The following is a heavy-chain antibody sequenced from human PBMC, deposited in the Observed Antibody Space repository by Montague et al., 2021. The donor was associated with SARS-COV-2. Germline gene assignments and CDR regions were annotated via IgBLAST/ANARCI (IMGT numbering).Heavy chain of an antibody. J-gene: IGHJ5*02. CDR1: GGSISSSNW. CDR2: IYHSGST. Sequence: SETLSLTCAVSGGSISSSNWWSWVRQPPGKGLEWIGEIYHSGSTSYNPSLKSRVTISVDKSKNQFSLKLSSVTAADTAVYYCARRYCSGTSCPNWFDPWGQGTLVTVSS. V-gene: IGHV4-4*02. CDR3: ARRYCSGTSCPNWFDP. D-gene: IGHD2-2*01.